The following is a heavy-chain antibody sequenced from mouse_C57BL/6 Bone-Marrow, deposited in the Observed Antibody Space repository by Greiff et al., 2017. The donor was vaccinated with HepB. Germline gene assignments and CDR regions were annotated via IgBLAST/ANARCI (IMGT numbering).Heavy chain of an antibody. CDR1: GYTFTSYW. Sequence: QVQLQQPGAELVRPGSSVKLSCKASGYTFTSYWMDWVKQRPGQGLEWIGNIYPSDSETHYNQKFKDKATLTVDKSSSTAYMQLSSLTSEDSAVYYCARGRLRHAMDYWGQGTSVTVSS. CDR2: IYPSDSET. CDR3: ARGRLRHAMDY. J-gene: IGHJ4*01. D-gene: IGHD2-2*01. V-gene: IGHV1-61*01.